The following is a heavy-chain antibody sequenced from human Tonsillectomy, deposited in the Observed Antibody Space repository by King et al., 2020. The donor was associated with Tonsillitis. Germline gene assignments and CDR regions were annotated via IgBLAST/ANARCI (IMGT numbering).Heavy chain of an antibody. CDR3: ARGVQLWSRASWFDP. J-gene: IGHJ5*02. CDR1: GGSFSGYY. Sequence: VQLQQWGAGLLKPSETLSLTCAVYGGSFSGYYWSWIRQPPGKGLEWIGEINHSGSTNYNPSLKSRVTISVDTSKNQFFLKLSSVTAADTAVYYCARGVQLWSRASWFDPWGQGTLVTVSS. CDR2: INHSGST. D-gene: IGHD5-18*01. V-gene: IGHV4-34*01.